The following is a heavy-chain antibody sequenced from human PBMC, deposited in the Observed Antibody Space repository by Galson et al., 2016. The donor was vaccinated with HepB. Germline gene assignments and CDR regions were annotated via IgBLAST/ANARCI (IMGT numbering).Heavy chain of an antibody. CDR2: TSFDGRNK. D-gene: IGHD3-16*02. J-gene: IGHJ3*02. CDR1: GFTFRCYG. CDR3: ARGFRLGDLSSPRERDAFDM. Sequence: SLRLSCAASGFTFRCYGMHWVRQTPGKGLEWVAATSFDGRNKYYADSVKGRFTISRDNSKNTLYLQMNSLRAEDTAVYYCARGFRLGDLSSPRERDAFDMWGQGTMVTVSS. V-gene: IGHV3-33*08.